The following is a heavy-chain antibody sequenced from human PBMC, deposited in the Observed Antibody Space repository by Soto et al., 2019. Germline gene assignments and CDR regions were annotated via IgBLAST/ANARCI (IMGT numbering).Heavy chain of an antibody. CDR3: ARWDYGVYARFDY. CDR2: MNPNSGNT. CDR1: GYTFTSHD. Sequence: QVQLVQSGTEAKKPGASVKVSCKASGYTFTSHDINWVRQATGQGLEWMGWMNPNSGNTGYAQKFQGRVTMTRNTSISTAYMELSSLRSEDTAVYYCARWDYGVYARFDYWGQGTLVTVSS. D-gene: IGHD4-17*01. J-gene: IGHJ4*02. V-gene: IGHV1-8*01.